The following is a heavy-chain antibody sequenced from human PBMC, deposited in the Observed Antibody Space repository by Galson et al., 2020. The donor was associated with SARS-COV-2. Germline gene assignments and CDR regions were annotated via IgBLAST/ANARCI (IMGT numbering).Heavy chain of an antibody. CDR3: ARDRGDGYATVGY. CDR1: GGTFSSYA. D-gene: IGHD5-12*01. J-gene: IGHJ4*02. Sequence: SVKVSCKASGGTFSSYAISWVRQAPGQGLEWMGGIIPIFGTANYAQKFQGRVTITADESTSTAYMELSSLRSEDTAVYYCARDRGDGYATVGYWGQGTLVTVSS. CDR2: IIPIFGTA. V-gene: IGHV1-69*13.